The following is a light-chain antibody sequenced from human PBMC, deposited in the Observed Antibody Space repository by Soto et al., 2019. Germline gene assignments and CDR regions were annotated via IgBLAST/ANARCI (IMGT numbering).Light chain of an antibody. CDR3: ATWDDSLGGPV. Sequence: QSVLTQTPSVSGTPGQRVNISCSGSSSNIGRNYVYWYHQFPEMAPKLLIYRDNERPSGVSDRFSGSKSGTSASLAISGLRSGDEADYHCATWDDSLGGPVFGGGTQLTVL. V-gene: IGLV1-47*01. CDR1: SSNIGRNY. CDR2: RDN. J-gene: IGLJ2*01.